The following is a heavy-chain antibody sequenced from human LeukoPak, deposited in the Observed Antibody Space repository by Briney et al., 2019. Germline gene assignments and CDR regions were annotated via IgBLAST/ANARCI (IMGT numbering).Heavy chain of an antibody. V-gene: IGHV3-9*01. CDR3: AKDRGGSSELGDAFDV. CDR2: ISYSSGSI. Sequence: PGRSLRLSCAASGFTFDEYAMHWVRQAPGKGLEWVSGISYSSGSIGYADSVKGRFTISRDNAKNSLYLQMNSLRVEDTALYYCAKDRGGSSELGDAFDVWGQGTMVRVSS. J-gene: IGHJ3*01. D-gene: IGHD1-26*01. CDR1: GFTFDEYA.